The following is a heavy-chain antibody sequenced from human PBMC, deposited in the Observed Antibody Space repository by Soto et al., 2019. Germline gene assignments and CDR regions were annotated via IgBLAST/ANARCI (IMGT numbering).Heavy chain of an antibody. CDR1: GYIIKNYW. J-gene: IGHJ4*02. CDR2: IFPDDSDT. Sequence: GESLKISCKASGYIIKNYWIGWVRQMPGQGLEWMGIIFPDDSDTRYSPSFQGHITISVDKSISTAYVQWSSLKASDSAIYYCFRGGVTSRTFDYWGQGTLVTVSS. D-gene: IGHD3-16*01. V-gene: IGHV5-51*01. CDR3: FRGGVTSRTFDY.